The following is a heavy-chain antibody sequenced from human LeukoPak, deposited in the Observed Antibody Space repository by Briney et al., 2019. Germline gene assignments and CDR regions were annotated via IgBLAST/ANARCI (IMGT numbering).Heavy chain of an antibody. Sequence: GGSLRLSCAASGFTLSTYWMHWVRQAPGKGLVWVSRINPDGSTTTYADSVEGRFTISRDNAKNTLYLQMSSLRAEDTAVYYCARVGVGMYHFDHWGQGTLVTVSS. D-gene: IGHD2-2*01. CDR3: ARVGVGMYHFDH. J-gene: IGHJ4*02. CDR1: GFTLSTYW. V-gene: IGHV3-74*01. CDR2: INPDGSTT.